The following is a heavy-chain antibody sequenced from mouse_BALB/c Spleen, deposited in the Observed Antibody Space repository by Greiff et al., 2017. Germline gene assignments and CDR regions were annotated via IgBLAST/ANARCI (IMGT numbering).Heavy chain of an antibody. CDR3: ARISGKDAMDY. CDR2: IDPANGNT. Sequence: VQLKESGAELVKPGASVKLSCTASGFNIKDTYMHWVKQRPEQGLEWIGRIDPANGNTKYDPKFQGKATITADTSSNTAYLQLSSLTSEDTAVYYCARISGKDAMDYWGQGTSVTVSS. CDR1: GFNIKDTY. D-gene: IGHD3-2*02. V-gene: IGHV14-3*02. J-gene: IGHJ4*01.